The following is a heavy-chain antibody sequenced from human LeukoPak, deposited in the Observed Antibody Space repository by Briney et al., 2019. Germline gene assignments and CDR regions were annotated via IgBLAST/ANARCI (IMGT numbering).Heavy chain of an antibody. CDR2: MNPNSGNT. J-gene: IGHJ4*02. CDR3: ARTTVTIEFDY. D-gene: IGHD4-11*01. CDR1: GYTFTSYD. V-gene: IGHV1-8*03. Sequence: ASVKVSCKASGYTFTSYDINWVRQATGQGLEWMGWMNPNSGNTGYAQKFQGRVTITRNASISTAYMELSSLRSEDTAVYYCARTTVTIEFDYWGQGTLVTVSS.